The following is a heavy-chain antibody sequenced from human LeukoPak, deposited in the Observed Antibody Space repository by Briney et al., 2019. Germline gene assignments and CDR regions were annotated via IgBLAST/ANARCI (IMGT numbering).Heavy chain of an antibody. Sequence: ASVKVSCKASGYTFTAYYIHWLRQAPGQGPEWMGWIKPDSGSSHYAQKFQGRVTMTRDTSSNSAYMDLTRLKSDDTALYYCARARVPIAVAGLYYFDYWGQGTLVIVPP. J-gene: IGHJ4*02. CDR1: GYTFTAYY. CDR2: IKPDSGSS. V-gene: IGHV1-2*02. CDR3: ARARVPIAVAGLYYFDY. D-gene: IGHD6-19*01.